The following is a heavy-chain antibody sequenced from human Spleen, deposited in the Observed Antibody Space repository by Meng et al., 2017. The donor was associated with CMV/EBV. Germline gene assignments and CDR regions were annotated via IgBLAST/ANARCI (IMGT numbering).Heavy chain of an antibody. J-gene: IGHJ3*02. V-gene: IGHV3-21*01. D-gene: IGHD3-3*01. Sequence: GESLKISCAASGFTFSSYSMNWVRQAPRKGLEWVSSISSSSSYIYYADSVKGRFTIPRDNAKNSLYLQMNSLRAEDTAVYYCARDGGNAFDIWGEGTMVTVSS. CDR1: GFTFSSYS. CDR2: ISSSSSYI. CDR3: ARDGGNAFDI.